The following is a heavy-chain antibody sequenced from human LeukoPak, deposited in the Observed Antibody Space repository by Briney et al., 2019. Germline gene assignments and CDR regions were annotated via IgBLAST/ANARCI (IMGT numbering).Heavy chain of an antibody. Sequence: ASVKVSCKASGGTFSSYAINWVRQATGQGLEWMGWMNPNSGNTGYAQKFQGRVTMTRNTSISTAYMELSSLRSEDTAVYYCARGTYYYDSSWFDPWGQGTLVTVSS. CDR3: ARGTYYYDSSWFDP. V-gene: IGHV1-8*02. CDR2: MNPNSGNT. D-gene: IGHD3-22*01. CDR1: GGTFSSYA. J-gene: IGHJ5*02.